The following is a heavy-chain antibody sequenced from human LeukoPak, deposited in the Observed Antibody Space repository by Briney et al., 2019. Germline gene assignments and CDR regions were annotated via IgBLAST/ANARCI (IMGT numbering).Heavy chain of an antibody. D-gene: IGHD2-15*01. CDR3: AKGGGVVVAARVSYYYYGMDV. J-gene: IGHJ6*02. V-gene: IGHV3-23*01. Sequence: GGSLRLSCAASGFTFSSYAMSWVRQAPGKGLEWVSAISGSGGSTYYADSVKGRFAISRDNSKNTLYLQMSSLRAEDTAVYYCAKGGGVVVAARVSYYYYGMDVWGQGTTVTVSS. CDR1: GFTFSSYA. CDR2: ISGSGGST.